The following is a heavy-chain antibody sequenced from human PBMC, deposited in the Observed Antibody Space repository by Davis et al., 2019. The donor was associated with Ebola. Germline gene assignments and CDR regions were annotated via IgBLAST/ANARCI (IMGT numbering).Heavy chain of an antibody. Sequence: PSETLSLTCTVSGGSISSSSYYWGWIRQPPGKGLEWIGYIYYSGSTNYNPSLKSRVTISVDTSKNQFSLKLSSVTAADTAVYYCARETTVTTNDAFDIWGQGTMVTVSS. CDR1: GGSISSSSYY. D-gene: IGHD4-17*01. V-gene: IGHV4-61*05. CDR3: ARETTVTTNDAFDI. CDR2: IYYSGST. J-gene: IGHJ3*02.